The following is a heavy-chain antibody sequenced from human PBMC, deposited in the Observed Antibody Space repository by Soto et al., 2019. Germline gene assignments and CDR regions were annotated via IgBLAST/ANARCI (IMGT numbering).Heavy chain of an antibody. J-gene: IGHJ4*02. D-gene: IGHD3-10*01. CDR3: ASTDHGSGSPPSY. CDR2: INHSGST. V-gene: IGHV4-34*01. Sequence: SETLSLTCTVSGGSINNYYWSWIRQPPGKGLEWIGEINHSGSTNYNPSLKSRVTISVDTSKNQFSLKLSSVTAADTAVYYCASTDHGSGSPPSYWGPGTLVTVSS. CDR1: GGSINNYY.